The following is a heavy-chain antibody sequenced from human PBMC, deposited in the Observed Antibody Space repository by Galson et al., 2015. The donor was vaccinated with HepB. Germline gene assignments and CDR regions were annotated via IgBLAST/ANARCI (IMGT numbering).Heavy chain of an antibody. Sequence: SVKVSCKASGYTFTGYYMHWVRQAPGQGLEWMGWINPNSGGTNYAQKFQGRVTMTRDTSIGTAYMELSRLRSDDTAVYYCARDTSFSDRSLSYWGQGTLVTVSS. V-gene: IGHV1-2*02. CDR2: INPNSGGT. J-gene: IGHJ4*02. CDR3: ARDTSFSDRSLSY. D-gene: IGHD3-16*02. CDR1: GYTFTGYY.